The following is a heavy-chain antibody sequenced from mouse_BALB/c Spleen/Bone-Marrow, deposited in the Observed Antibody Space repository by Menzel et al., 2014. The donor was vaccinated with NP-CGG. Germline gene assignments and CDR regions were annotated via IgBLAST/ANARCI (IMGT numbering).Heavy chain of an antibody. CDR2: IDPASGDT. CDR1: GFKFKDTH. V-gene: IGHV14-3*02. J-gene: IGHJ3*01. CDR3: SRDYGGTAWFAY. D-gene: IGHD1-1*01. Sequence: EVQLVESGAELVKPGASVKLSCTASGFKFKDTHMHWVKQRPEQGLEWIGRIDPASGDTKYDPKFQGKAPITGDTSSNTAYLQLSSLTSEDTAVYYCSRDYGGTAWFAYWGQGTLVTVSA.